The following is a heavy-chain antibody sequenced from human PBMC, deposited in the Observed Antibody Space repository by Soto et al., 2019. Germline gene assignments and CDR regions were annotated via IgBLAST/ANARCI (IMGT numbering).Heavy chain of an antibody. V-gene: IGHV4-59*08. J-gene: IGHJ5*02. Sequence: PSETLSLTCTVSGGSISSYYWSWIRQPPGKGLEWIGYIYYSGSTNYNPSLKSRVTISVDTSKNQFSLKLSSVTAADTAVYYCARHENDYGDYVWWFDPWGQGTLVTVSS. CDR1: GGSISSYY. D-gene: IGHD4-17*01. CDR2: IYYSGST. CDR3: ARHENDYGDYVWWFDP.